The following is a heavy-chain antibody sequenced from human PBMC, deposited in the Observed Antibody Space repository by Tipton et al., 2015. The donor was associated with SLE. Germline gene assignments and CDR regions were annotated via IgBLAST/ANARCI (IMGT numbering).Heavy chain of an antibody. V-gene: IGHV4-4*08. CDR1: GGSVSSYY. CDR3: ARVERFGVRYYFGY. Sequence: GLVKPSGTLSVTCTVSGGSVSSYYWSWIRQPPGKELEFIGYLYISGNTNYNPSLKSRATISVDTSKNHFSLNLSSVTAADTARYYCARVERFGVRYYFGYWGQGTLVTVSS. CDR2: LYISGNT. J-gene: IGHJ4*02. D-gene: IGHD3-10*01.